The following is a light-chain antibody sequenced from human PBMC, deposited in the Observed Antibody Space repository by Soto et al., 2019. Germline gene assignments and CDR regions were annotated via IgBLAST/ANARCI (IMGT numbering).Light chain of an antibody. CDR3: SSYTGSNTPVV. CDR2: DVS. V-gene: IGLV2-14*01. J-gene: IGLJ2*01. CDR1: SSDVGGYNY. Sequence: QSVLTQPASVSGSPGQSITISCTGTSSDVGGYNYVSWYQQHPGKAPNLIIFDVSNRPSGVSNRFSGSKSGNSASLTISGLQAEDEAEYYCSSYTGSNTPVVFGGGTKVTVL.